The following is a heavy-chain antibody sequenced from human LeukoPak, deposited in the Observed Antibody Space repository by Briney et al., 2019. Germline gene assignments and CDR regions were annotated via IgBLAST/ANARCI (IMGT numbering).Heavy chain of an antibody. CDR3: ARFHDYGCTSVWSPIDY. V-gene: IGHV4-39*01. CDR2: IYYSGTT. Sequence: SETLSLTCTVSGGSISSSSYYWGWISQPPGKGLEWIGSIYYSGTTYYNPSLKSRVTISVDTSKNQFSLKLSSVTAADTAVFYCARFHDYGCTSVWSPIDYWGQGTLVTVSS. CDR1: GGSISSSSYY. D-gene: IGHD4-23*01. J-gene: IGHJ4*02.